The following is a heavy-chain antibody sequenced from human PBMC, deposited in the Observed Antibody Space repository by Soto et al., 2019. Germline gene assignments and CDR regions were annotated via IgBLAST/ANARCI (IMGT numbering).Heavy chain of an antibody. V-gene: IGHV4-34*01. CDR1: GGSFSGYY. D-gene: IGHD5-18*01. CDR3: ARGAGSYGYSPQTHYGMDV. CDR2: INHSGST. J-gene: IGHJ6*02. Sequence: SETLSLTCAVYGGSFSGYYWSWIRQPPGKGLEWIGEINHSGSTNYNPSLKSRVTISVDTSKNQFSLKLSSVTAADTAVYYCARGAGSYGYSPQTHYGMDVWGQGTTVT.